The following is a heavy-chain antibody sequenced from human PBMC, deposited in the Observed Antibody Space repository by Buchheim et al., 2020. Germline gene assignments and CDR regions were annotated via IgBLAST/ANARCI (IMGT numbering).Heavy chain of an antibody. CDR1: GYSFTTYW. Sequence: EVQLVQSGAEVKKAGESLRISCKGSGYSFTTYWIGWVRQMPGKDLEWMGLIYPDDSDTRYSPSFRGQVTISADKSINTAYLEWSSLKASDTAMYYCAKTRAFGGVIVSFDFWGQGTL. CDR2: IYPDDSDT. V-gene: IGHV5-51*01. CDR3: AKTRAFGGVIVSFDF. D-gene: IGHD3-16*02. J-gene: IGHJ4*02.